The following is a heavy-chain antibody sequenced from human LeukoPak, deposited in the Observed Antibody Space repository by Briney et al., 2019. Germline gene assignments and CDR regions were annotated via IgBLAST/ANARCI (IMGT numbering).Heavy chain of an antibody. CDR3: ARGRAAANKGNWFDP. J-gene: IGHJ5*02. D-gene: IGHD6-13*01. V-gene: IGHV1-3*01. CDR2: INAGNGNT. Sequence: GASVKVSCKASGYTFTSYAMHWVRQAPGQRLEWMGWINAGNGNTKYSQKFQGRVTITRDTSASTAYMELSSLRSEDTAVYYCARGRAAANKGNWFDPWGQGTLVTVSS. CDR1: GYTFTSYA.